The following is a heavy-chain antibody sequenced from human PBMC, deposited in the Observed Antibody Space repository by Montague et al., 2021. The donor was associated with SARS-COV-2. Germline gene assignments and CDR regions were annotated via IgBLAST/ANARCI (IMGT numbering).Heavy chain of an antibody. CDR1: GGSISSYY. Sequence: SETLSLTCTVSGGSISSYYWNWIRQSAGKGLEWIGRIYTSGSTNYDPSLKSRVTMSVDTSKNQFSLKLSSVTAADTAVYYCARIPVGSKYYFDFWGQGTLVTVSS. CDR3: ARIPVGSKYYFDF. D-gene: IGHD2-2*01. CDR2: IYTSGST. J-gene: IGHJ4*02. V-gene: IGHV4-4*07.